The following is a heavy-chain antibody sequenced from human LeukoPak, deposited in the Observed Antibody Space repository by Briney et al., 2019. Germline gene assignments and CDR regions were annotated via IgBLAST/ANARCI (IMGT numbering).Heavy chain of an antibody. Sequence: PGGSLRLSCAASGFTFSSYAMSWVRQAPGKGLEWVSATSGSGGSTYYADSVKGRFTISRDNSKNTLYLQMNSLRAEDTAVYYCAGSGYSLLDYWGQGTLVTVSS. CDR3: AGSGYSLLDY. D-gene: IGHD3-22*01. CDR1: GFTFSSYA. J-gene: IGHJ4*02. CDR2: TSGSGGST. V-gene: IGHV3-23*01.